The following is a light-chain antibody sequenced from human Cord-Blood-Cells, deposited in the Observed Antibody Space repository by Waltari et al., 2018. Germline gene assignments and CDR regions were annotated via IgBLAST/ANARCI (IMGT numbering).Light chain of an antibody. CDR3: QQYYSTPWT. CDR1: QSFLYSSKNNNY. Sequence: VMTQSPDSLAVYLGARATIHSTCSQSFLYSSKNNNYLAWYQQKPGQPPKLLIYWASTRESGVPDRFSGSGSGTDSALTISSLQAEDVAVYYCQQYYSTPWTFGQGTKVEIK. CDR2: WAS. V-gene: IGKV4-1*01. J-gene: IGKJ1*01.